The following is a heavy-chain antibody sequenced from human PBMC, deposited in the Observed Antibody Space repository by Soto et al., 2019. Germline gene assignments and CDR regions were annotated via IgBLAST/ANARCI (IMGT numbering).Heavy chain of an antibody. CDR1: GFTFSSYS. J-gene: IGHJ5*02. V-gene: IGHV3-21*01. D-gene: IGHD4-4*01. Sequence: EVPLVESGGGLVKPGGSLRLSCAASGFTFSSYSMNWVRQAPGKGLEWVSSISSSSSYIYYADSVKGRFTISRDNAKNSLYLQMNSLRAEDTAVYYCAREIQYYNWFDPWGQGTLVTVSS. CDR3: AREIQYYNWFDP. CDR2: ISSSSSYI.